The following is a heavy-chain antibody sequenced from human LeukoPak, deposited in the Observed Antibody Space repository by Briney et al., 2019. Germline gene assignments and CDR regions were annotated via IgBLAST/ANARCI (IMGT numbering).Heavy chain of an antibody. CDR3: TTDHDDYSNYGTDY. D-gene: IGHD4-11*01. J-gene: IGHJ4*02. CDR1: GFTFSNAW. V-gene: IGHV3-15*01. Sequence: GGCLRLSCAAPGFTFSNAWMSGGRQAPGEGRGWGGRLKSKTDGATTDYAAPVKGRFTISRDDSKNTLYLQMNSLKTEDTAVYYCTTDHDDYSNYGTDYWGQGTLVTVSS. CDR2: LKSKTDGATT.